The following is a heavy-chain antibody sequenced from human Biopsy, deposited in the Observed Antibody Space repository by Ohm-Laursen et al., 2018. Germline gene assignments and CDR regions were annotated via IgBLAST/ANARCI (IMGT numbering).Heavy chain of an antibody. D-gene: IGHD6-13*01. Sequence: SETLPLTCTVSGGSISSDYWSWIRQTPGKGLEWIGYIYYSGSTNYNPSLKSRVTISVDTSKNQFSLRLTSVTAADTAVYYCARVGRAAPFDSWGQGTLVTVSS. CDR1: GGSISSDY. V-gene: IGHV4-59*08. CDR2: IYYSGST. J-gene: IGHJ4*02. CDR3: ARVGRAAPFDS.